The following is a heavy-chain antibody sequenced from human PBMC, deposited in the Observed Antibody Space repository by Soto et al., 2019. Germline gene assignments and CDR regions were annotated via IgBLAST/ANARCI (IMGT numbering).Heavy chain of an antibody. D-gene: IGHD1-26*01. CDR1: GGSISSYY. CDR3: ARVVGYDAFDI. J-gene: IGHJ3*02. V-gene: IGHV4-59*01. CDR2: IYYSGST. Sequence: PSETLSLTCTVSGGSISSYYWSWIRQPPGKGLEWIGYIYYSGSTNYNPSLKSRVTISVDTSKNQFSLKLSSVTAADTAVYYCARVVGYDAFDIWGQRTMVTVSS.